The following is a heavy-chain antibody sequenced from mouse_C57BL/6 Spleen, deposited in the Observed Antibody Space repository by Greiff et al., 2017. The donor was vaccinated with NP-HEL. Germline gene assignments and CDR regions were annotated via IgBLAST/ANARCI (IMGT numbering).Heavy chain of an antibody. Sequence: EVKLQESGPGLVKPSQSLSLTCSVTGYSITSGYYWNWIRQFPGNKLEWMGYISYDGSNNYNPPFKNRIPITRDTSKNQFSLKLNSVTTEDTATYYCADYYGSSYSWYFDVWGTGTTVTVSS. J-gene: IGHJ1*03. D-gene: IGHD1-1*01. CDR1: GYSITSGYY. CDR3: ADYYGSSYSWYFDV. V-gene: IGHV3-6*01. CDR2: ISYDGSN.